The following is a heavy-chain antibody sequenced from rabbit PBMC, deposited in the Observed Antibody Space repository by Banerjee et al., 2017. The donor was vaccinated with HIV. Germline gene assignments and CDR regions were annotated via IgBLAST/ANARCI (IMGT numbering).Heavy chain of an antibody. D-gene: IGHD4-1*01. CDR2: IYAGGSGGT. Sequence: EESGGGLVQPEGSLTLTCTASGFSFSSNYWICWVRQAPGKGLEWIACIYAGGSGGTASASWAKGRFTISTTSSTTVTLQMTSLTAADTATYFCARRGSDWGDDLWGPGTLVTVS. V-gene: IGHV1S45*01. J-gene: IGHJ4*01. CDR3: ARRGSDWGDDL. CDR1: GFSFSSNYW.